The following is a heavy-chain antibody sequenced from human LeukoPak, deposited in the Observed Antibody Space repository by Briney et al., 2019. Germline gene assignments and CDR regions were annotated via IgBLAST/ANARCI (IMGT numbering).Heavy chain of an antibody. J-gene: IGHJ4*02. CDR1: GYSISSGYY. CDR2: IYHSGST. D-gene: IGHD2-21*02. V-gene: IGHV4-38-2*02. CDR3: ARDLGGDWYYFDY. Sequence: SETLSLTCTVSGYSISSGYYWGWIRQPPGKGLEWIGSIYHSGSTYYNPSLKSRVTISVDTSKNQFSLKLSSVTAADTAVYYCARDLGGDWYYFDYWGQGTLVTVSS.